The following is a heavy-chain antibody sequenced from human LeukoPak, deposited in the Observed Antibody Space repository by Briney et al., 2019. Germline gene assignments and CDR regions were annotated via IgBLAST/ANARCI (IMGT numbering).Heavy chain of an antibody. Sequence: PSETLSLTCTVSGGSISGYNWSWIRQSPGKGLEWIGYIYYSGSTNYNPSLKSRVTLSLDTSKNQFSLKLSSVTAADTAVYYCSGGDPNSHPSPKSRLPLSLDPPKTLSSLNLRSGTPPDMAFYSCARIIAGTGTSSYSDYGGREPLVPVSS. D-gene: IGHD5-24*01. CDR3: SGGDPNSHPSPKSRLPLSLDPPKTLSSLNLRSGTPPDMAFYSCARIIAGTGTSSYSDY. CDR2: IYYSGST. J-gene: IGHJ4*02. CDR1: GGSISGYN. V-gene: IGHV4-59*08.